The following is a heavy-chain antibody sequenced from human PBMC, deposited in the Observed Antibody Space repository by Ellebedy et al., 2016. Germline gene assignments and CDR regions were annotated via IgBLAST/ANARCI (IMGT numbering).Heavy chain of an antibody. V-gene: IGHV3-30-3*01. D-gene: IGHD3-9*01. CDR1: GFTFSSYA. Sequence: GESLKISXAASGFTFSSYAMHWVRQAPGKGLEWVAVISYDGSNKYYADSVKGRFTISRDNSKNTLYLQMNSLRAEDTAVYYCATDLAVFDWLFQDAFDIWGQGTMVTVSS. CDR2: ISYDGSNK. CDR3: ATDLAVFDWLFQDAFDI. J-gene: IGHJ3*02.